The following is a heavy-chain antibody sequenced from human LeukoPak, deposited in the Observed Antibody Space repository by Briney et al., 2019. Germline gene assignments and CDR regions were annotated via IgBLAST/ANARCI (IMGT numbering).Heavy chain of an antibody. CDR2: ISYDGSNK. D-gene: IGHD4-23*01. CDR3: AKVSTTVVTHYYFDY. V-gene: IGHV3-30-3*01. J-gene: IGHJ4*02. CDR1: GFTFSGYA. Sequence: PGGSPRLSCAASGFTFSGYAMHWVRQAPGKGLEWVAVISYDGSNKYYADSVKGRLTISRDNSKNTLYLQMNSLRAEDTAVYYCAKVSTTVVTHYYFDYWGQGTLVTVSS.